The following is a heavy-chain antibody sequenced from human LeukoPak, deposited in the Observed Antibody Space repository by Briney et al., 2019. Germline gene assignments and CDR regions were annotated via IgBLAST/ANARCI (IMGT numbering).Heavy chain of an antibody. D-gene: IGHD3-10*01. CDR2: IKQDGSEK. Sequence: PGGSLRLSCAASGFTFSSYWMSWVRQAPGKGLEWVANIKQDGSEKYYMDSMKGRFIISRDNAKNSLHLQMNSLRAEDTAFYYCVKPYYFSSGSLNWGQGTLVTVSS. CDR1: GFTFSSYW. V-gene: IGHV3-7*01. CDR3: VKPYYFSSGSLN. J-gene: IGHJ4*02.